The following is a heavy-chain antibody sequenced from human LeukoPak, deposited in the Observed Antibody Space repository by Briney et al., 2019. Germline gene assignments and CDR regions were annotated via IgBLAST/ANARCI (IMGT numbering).Heavy chain of an antibody. CDR3: ARDYNSWVRFDP. CDR1: GYTFTGYY. CDR2: INPNSGGT. V-gene: IGHV1-2*02. J-gene: IGHJ5*02. D-gene: IGHD1-1*01. Sequence: ASEKVSCKASGYTFTGYYMHWVRQAPGQGLEWMGWINPNSGGTNYAQKFKGRVTMTRDTSISTAYMELRRLRSDDTAVYYCARDYNSWVRFDPWGQGTLVTVSS.